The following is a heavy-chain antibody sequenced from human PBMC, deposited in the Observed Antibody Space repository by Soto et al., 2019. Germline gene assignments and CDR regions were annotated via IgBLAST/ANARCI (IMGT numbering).Heavy chain of an antibody. V-gene: IGHV4-31*03. Sequence: QVQLQESGPGLVKPSQTLSLTCTASGGSITSSGYYWSWIRQHPGEGLEWIGFTSNSGSTSYNPTXKXXVTIAGDTSSNQFSLNLTSVTAADTAVYYCARGGGSTKVDYWGQGPLVTVSP. D-gene: IGHD2-2*01. J-gene: IGHJ4*02. CDR1: GGSITSSGYY. CDR2: TSNSGST. CDR3: ARGGGSTKVDY.